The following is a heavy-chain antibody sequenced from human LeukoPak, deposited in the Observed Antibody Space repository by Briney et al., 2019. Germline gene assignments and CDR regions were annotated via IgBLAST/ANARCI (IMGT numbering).Heavy chain of an antibody. CDR3: AGLRERRYDAKGFDY. V-gene: IGHV4-38-2*02. J-gene: IGHJ4*02. CDR2: IYHSGST. D-gene: IGHD1-1*01. Sequence: SETLSLTCTVSGYSISSGYYWGWIRQPPGKGLEWIGSIYHSGSTYYNPSLKSRVTISVDTSKNQFSLKLSSVTAADTAVYYCAGLRERRYDAKGFDYWGQGTLVTVSS. CDR1: GYSISSGYY.